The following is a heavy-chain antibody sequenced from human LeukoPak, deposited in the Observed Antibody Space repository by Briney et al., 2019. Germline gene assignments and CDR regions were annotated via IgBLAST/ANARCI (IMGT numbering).Heavy chain of an antibody. D-gene: IGHD6-13*01. CDR3: ARGLRGHSSSWYGNHAEYFQH. V-gene: IGHV4-34*01. CDR2: INHSGST. J-gene: IGHJ1*01. CDR1: GGSFSGYY. Sequence: PSETLSLTCAVYGGSFSGYYWSWIRQPPGKGLEWIGEINHSGSTNYNPSLKSRVTISVDTSKNQFSLKLSSVTAADTAVYYCARGLRGHSSSWYGNHAEYFQHWGQGTLVTVSS.